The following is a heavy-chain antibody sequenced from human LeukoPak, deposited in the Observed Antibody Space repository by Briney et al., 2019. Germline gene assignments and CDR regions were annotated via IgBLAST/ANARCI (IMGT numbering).Heavy chain of an antibody. CDR1: GGSFSGYY. D-gene: IGHD3-10*01. CDR2: INHSGST. CDR3: ARPRDFGEFDY. Sequence: SETLSLTCAVYGGSFSGYYWSCIRQPPGKGLEWIGEINHSGSTNYNPSLKSRVTISVDTSKNQFSLKLSSVTAADTAVYYCARPRDFGEFDYWGQGTLVTVSS. J-gene: IGHJ4*02. V-gene: IGHV4-34*01.